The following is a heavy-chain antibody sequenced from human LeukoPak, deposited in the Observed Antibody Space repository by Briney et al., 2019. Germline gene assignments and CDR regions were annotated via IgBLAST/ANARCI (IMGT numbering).Heavy chain of an antibody. D-gene: IGHD3-10*01. J-gene: IGHJ4*02. Sequence: GRSLRLSCAASGFTSSSYGMHWVRQAPGKGLEWVAVISYDGSNKYYADSVKGRFTISRDNSKNTLYLQMNSLRAEDTAVYYCAKGNYYGSGSYFLSPDYFDYWGQGTLVTVSS. CDR2: ISYDGSNK. CDR3: AKGNYYGSGSYFLSPDYFDY. CDR1: GFTSSSYG. V-gene: IGHV3-30*18.